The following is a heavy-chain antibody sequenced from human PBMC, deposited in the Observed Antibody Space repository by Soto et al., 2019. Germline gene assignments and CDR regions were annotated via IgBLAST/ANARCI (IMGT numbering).Heavy chain of an antibody. CDR1: GGSVSSGSYY. Sequence: SETLSLTCTVSGGSVSSGSYYWSWIRQPPGKGLEWIGYIYYSGSTNYNPSLKSRVTISVDTSKNQFSLKLSSVTAADTAVYYCARLAAAAFRSYYYYGMDVWGQGTTVTAP. D-gene: IGHD6-13*01. CDR3: ARLAAAAFRSYYYYGMDV. V-gene: IGHV4-61*01. J-gene: IGHJ6*02. CDR2: IYYSGST.